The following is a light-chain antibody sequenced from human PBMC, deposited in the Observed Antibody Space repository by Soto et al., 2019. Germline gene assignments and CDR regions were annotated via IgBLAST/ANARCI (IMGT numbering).Light chain of an antibody. Sequence: QSVLTQPASVSGSPGQSITISCTGSSSDVGGFNYVSWYQQHPGNAPKLLIYEVSNRPSGVSGRFSGSKSGNTASLTVSGLRAEDEADYYCSSYAGSNIHYVFGAGTKVTVL. CDR1: SSDVGGFNY. CDR3: SSYAGSNIHYV. J-gene: IGLJ1*01. V-gene: IGLV2-14*03. CDR2: EVS.